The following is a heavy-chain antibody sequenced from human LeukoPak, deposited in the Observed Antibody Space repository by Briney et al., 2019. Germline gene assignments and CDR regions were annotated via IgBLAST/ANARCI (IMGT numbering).Heavy chain of an antibody. D-gene: IGHD2-2*01. CDR2: INHSGST. J-gene: IGHJ4*02. V-gene: IGHV4-34*01. CDR1: GGSFSGYY. CDR3: ARGWPNIAGGFSSTRTPFDY. Sequence: PSETLSLTCAVYGGSFSGYYWSWIRQPPGKGLEWIGEINHSGSTNYNPSLKSRVTISVDTSKNQFSLKLSSVTAADTAAYYCARGWPNIAGGFSSTRTPFDYWGQGTLVTVSS.